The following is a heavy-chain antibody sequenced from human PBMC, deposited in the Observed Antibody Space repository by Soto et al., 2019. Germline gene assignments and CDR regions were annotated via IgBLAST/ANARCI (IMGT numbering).Heavy chain of an antibody. CDR1: GYTFTGYY. V-gene: IGHV1-2*04. D-gene: IGHD6-13*01. J-gene: IGHJ4*02. CDR3: ARAPLSAAGTLLFDY. Sequence: GASVKVSCKASGYTFTGYYMHWVRQAPGQGLEWMGWINPNSGGTNYAQKFQGWVTMTRDTSISTAYMELSRLRSDDTAVYYCARAPLSAAGTLLFDYWGQGTLGTVSS. CDR2: INPNSGGT.